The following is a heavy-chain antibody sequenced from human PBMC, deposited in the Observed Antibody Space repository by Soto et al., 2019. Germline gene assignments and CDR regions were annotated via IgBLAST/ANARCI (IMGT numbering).Heavy chain of an antibody. D-gene: IGHD3-22*01. CDR2: IYYSGST. V-gene: IGHV4-30-4*01. CDR3: ARAGYYDSSGSPLDAFDI. CDR1: GGSISSGDYY. Sequence: QVQLQESGPGLVKPSQTLSLTCTVSGGSISSGDYYWSWIRQPPGKGLEWIGYIYYSGSTYYNPSLKSRVTFSVDTSKNQFSLNLSSVTAADTAVYYCARAGYYDSSGSPLDAFDIWGQGTMVTVSS. J-gene: IGHJ3*02.